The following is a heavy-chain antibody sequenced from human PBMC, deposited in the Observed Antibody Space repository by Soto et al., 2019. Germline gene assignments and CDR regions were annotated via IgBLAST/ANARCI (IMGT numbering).Heavy chain of an antibody. J-gene: IGHJ4*02. CDR2: ISDTGGST. CDR1: GFTFSSYA. V-gene: IGHV3-23*01. CDR3: AKDLGFGELN. D-gene: IGHD3-10*01. Sequence: EVPLLESGGGLVQPGGSLRLSCAASGFTFSSYAMTWVRQAPGKGLEWVSAISDTGGSTYYADSVKGRFTISRDNSKNTRYLQMNSLRAEDTAVFYCAKDLGFGELNWGQGTLVTVSS.